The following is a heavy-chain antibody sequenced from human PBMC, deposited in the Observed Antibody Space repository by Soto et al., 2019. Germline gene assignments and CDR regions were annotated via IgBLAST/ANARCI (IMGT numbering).Heavy chain of an antibody. CDR3: ARRTMGNYYYMDV. CDR1: GFTLSDYY. V-gene: IGHV3-11*01. J-gene: IGHJ6*03. CDR2: ISSSGTID. Sequence: QVQLVESGGGLVKPGGSLRRSCVASGFTLSDYYMSWIRQAPGKGLEWVSYISSSGTIDNYADSVKGRFTISRDNAKNSLFLQMTGLRAEDTAVYYCARRTMGNYYYMDVWGKGTTVTVSS. D-gene: IGHD3-10*01.